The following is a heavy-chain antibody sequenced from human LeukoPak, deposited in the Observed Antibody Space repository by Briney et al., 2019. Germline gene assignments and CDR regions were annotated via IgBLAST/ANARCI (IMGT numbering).Heavy chain of an antibody. Sequence: PSETLSLTCNVFGGSIGSSFWNWIRLSPGKGLEWIGYISYTGRTNYSPSLKSRVIISIDTSKNQLSLNLTSVTAADTALYYCVRDRSGTYYNFDPWGQGTMVSVSA. J-gene: IGHJ3*01. CDR3: VRDRSGTYYNFDP. V-gene: IGHV4-59*13. CDR1: GGSIGSSF. D-gene: IGHD1-26*01. CDR2: ISYTGRT.